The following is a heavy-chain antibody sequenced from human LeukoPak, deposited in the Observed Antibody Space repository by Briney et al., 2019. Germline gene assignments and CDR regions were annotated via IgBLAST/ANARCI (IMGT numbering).Heavy chain of an antibody. D-gene: IGHD5-18*01. J-gene: IGHJ4*02. Sequence: PSQTVSLTRTVSGGSISSGGYYWSWIRQHPGKGLEWIGYIYYSGSTYYNPSLKSRVTISVDTSKNQFSLKLSSVTAADTAVYYCGRVDTAMAPLDYWGQGTLVTVSS. CDR2: IYYSGST. V-gene: IGHV4-31*03. CDR3: GRVDTAMAPLDY. CDR1: GGSISSGGYY.